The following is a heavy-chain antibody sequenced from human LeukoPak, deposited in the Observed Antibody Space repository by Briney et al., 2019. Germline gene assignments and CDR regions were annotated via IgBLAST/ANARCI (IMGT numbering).Heavy chain of an antibody. Sequence: GGSLRLSCAASAFTFSNYAMSWVRQAPGKGQEWVSSISGNGVSTHYADSVKGRFTISRDNSNNILYVQMNSLRAEDTAVYYCAKSWRSRSWNGDYFDYWGQGTLVTVSS. CDR2: ISGNGVST. J-gene: IGHJ4*02. CDR3: AKSWRSRSWNGDYFDY. CDR1: AFTFSNYA. D-gene: IGHD6-13*01. V-gene: IGHV3-23*01.